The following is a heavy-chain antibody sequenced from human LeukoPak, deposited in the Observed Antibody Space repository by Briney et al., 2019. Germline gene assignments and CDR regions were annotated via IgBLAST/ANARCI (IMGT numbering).Heavy chain of an antibody. V-gene: IGHV5-51*01. Sequence: GESLKISCKGSGYSFTSYWIGWVRQMPGKGLEWMGIIYPGDSDTRYSPSFQGQVTISADKSISTAYLQWSSLKASDTAMYYCARCQYYYGSGSYPPYFDYWAREPWSPSPQ. CDR2: IYPGDSDT. J-gene: IGHJ4*02. D-gene: IGHD3-10*01. CDR1: GYSFTSYW. CDR3: ARCQYYYGSGSYPPYFDY.